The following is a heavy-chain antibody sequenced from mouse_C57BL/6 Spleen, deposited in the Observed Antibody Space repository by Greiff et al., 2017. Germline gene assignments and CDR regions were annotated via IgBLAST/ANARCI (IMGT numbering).Heavy chain of an antibody. Sequence: EVQLQQSVAELVRPGASVKLSCTASGFNIKNTYMHCVKQRPEQGLVWIGRIDPANGNTKYAPKFQGKATITADTSSNPAYLQLSSLTSEDTAIYYCARDPYYCGSSYDYFDYWGQGTTLTVSS. CDR2: IDPANGNT. CDR3: ARDPYYCGSSYDYFDY. D-gene: IGHD1-1*01. V-gene: IGHV14-3*01. J-gene: IGHJ2*01. CDR1: GFNIKNTY.